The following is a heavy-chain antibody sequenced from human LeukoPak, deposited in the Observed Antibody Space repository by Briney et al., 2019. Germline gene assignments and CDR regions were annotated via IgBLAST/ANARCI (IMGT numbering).Heavy chain of an antibody. CDR3: ASQTYYDFWSGYYYYCMDV. CDR1: GFTFSSYW. CDR2: INQEGSEK. Sequence: GGSLRLSCAASGFTFSSYWMSWVRQAPGKGLEGVGNINQEGSEKNYVEYVKGRFTISRDNAMNSLYLQMNSLRAEDTAVYYCASQTYYDFWSGYYYYCMDVWGKGTTGTVSS. J-gene: IGHJ6*03. D-gene: IGHD3-3*01. V-gene: IGHV3-7*03.